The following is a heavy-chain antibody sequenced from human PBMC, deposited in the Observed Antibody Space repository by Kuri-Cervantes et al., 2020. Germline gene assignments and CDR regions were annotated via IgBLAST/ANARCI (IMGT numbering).Heavy chain of an antibody. Sequence: GESLKISCAASGFTFRKYGMHWVRQAPGKGLEWVAVIWNDGSNKYYAESMKGRFTISRDNSKNTLYLQMDSLRAEDTAVYYCARDRRGTYCSSTNCYLRWGQGTLVTVSS. J-gene: IGHJ4*02. CDR1: GFTFRKYG. D-gene: IGHD2-2*01. CDR3: ARDRRGTYCSSTNCYLR. V-gene: IGHV3-33*01. CDR2: IWNDGSNK.